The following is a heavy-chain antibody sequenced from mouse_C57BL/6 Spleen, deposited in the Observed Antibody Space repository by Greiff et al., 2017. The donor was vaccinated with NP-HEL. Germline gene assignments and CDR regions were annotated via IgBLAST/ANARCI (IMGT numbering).Heavy chain of an antibody. D-gene: IGHD1-1*01. Sequence: EVQLQQSGPELVKPGASVKISCKASGYTFTDYYMNWVKQSHGKSLEWIGDINPNNGGTSYNQKFKGKATLTVDKSSSTAYMELRSLTSEDSAVYYCARKFDYYGSREFAYWGQGTLVTVSA. V-gene: IGHV1-26*01. CDR3: ARKFDYYGSREFAY. CDR2: INPNNGGT. CDR1: GYTFTDYY. J-gene: IGHJ3*01.